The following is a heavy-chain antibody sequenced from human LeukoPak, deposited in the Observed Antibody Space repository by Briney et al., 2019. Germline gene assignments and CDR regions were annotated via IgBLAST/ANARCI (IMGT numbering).Heavy chain of an antibody. J-gene: IGHJ4*02. Sequence: GGSLRLSCAASGFTFSSYAMSWDRQAPGTGLESVSAISGSGGSTYYADSVKGRFTSSRDNSKNTLYLQMNRLRGEDTAVYYCASRYDSSGYYWGLFDYWGQGTLVTVSS. V-gene: IGHV3-23*01. D-gene: IGHD3-22*01. CDR1: GFTFSSYA. CDR2: ISGSGGST. CDR3: ASRYDSSGYYWGLFDY.